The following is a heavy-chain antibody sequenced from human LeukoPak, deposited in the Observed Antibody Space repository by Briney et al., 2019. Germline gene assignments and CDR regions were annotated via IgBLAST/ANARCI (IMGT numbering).Heavy chain of an antibody. CDR2: ISAYNGNT. Sequence: GASVKVSCKASGYTFTSYGINWVRQAPGQGLEWMGWISAYNGNTNYAQKLQGRVTMTTDTSTSTAYMELRSLRSDDTAVYYCARDNPYYDILTGLKDWGQGTLVTVSS. V-gene: IGHV1-18*01. CDR1: GYTFTSYG. D-gene: IGHD3-9*01. J-gene: IGHJ4*02. CDR3: ARDNPYYDILTGLKD.